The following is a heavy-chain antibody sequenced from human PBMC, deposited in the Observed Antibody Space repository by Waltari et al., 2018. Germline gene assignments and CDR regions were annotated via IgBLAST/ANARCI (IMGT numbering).Heavy chain of an antibody. Sequence: EVQLVESGGGLVQPGGSLRLSCAASGFTGSNDYVTWVRQAPGKGLAWASIIYSGGATYYADPVKGRFTISRDNSRNTVDLQLNSRRLEDSAIYYCARATATGATPKYWGQGTLVTVSS. CDR2: IYSGGAT. CDR3: ARATATGATPKY. D-gene: IGHD1-26*01. J-gene: IGHJ4*02. V-gene: IGHV3-66*02. CDR1: GFTGSNDY.